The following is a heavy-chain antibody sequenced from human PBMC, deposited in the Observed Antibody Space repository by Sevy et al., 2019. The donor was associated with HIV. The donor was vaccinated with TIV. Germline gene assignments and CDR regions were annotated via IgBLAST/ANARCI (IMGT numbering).Heavy chain of an antibody. CDR2: IYPGDSDT. CDR1: GYTFTSSW. J-gene: IGHJ4*02. V-gene: IGHV5-51*01. CDR3: ERRTRDCDGDTCYGTYFDI. Sequence: GESLKISCQGSGYTFTSSWVDWVRQLPGKGLEWMGTIYPGDSDTRYSPSFQGQVTISVAKSTNTAFLQWASLRTSDTAMYYCERRTRDCDGDTCYGTYFDIWGQGPLVTASS. D-gene: IGHD2-21*01.